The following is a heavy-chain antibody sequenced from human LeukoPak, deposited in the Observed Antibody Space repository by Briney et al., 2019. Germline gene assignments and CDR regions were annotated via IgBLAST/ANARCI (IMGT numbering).Heavy chain of an antibody. Sequence: TGGSLRLSCAASGFTFSSYGTHWVRQAPGKGLEWVAVISYDGSNKYYADSVKGRFTISRDNSKNTLYLQMNSLRAEDTAVYYCAKGRLSVGDYVADYWGQGTLVTVSS. CDR1: GFTFSSYG. D-gene: IGHD4-17*01. J-gene: IGHJ4*02. CDR2: ISYDGSNK. CDR3: AKGRLSVGDYVADY. V-gene: IGHV3-30*18.